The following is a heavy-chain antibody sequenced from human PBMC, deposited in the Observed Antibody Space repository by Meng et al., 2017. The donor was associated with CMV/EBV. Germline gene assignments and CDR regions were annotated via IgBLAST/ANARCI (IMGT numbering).Heavy chain of an antibody. CDR1: GFTVNSNY. Sequence: GESLKISCAASGFTVNSNYMSWVRQAPGKGLEWVSVIYSGGSTYYADSVKGRFTISRDNSKNTLYLQMNSLRAEDTAVYYCARLYDYWGQGTLVTVSS. CDR3: ARLYDY. J-gene: IGHJ4*02. CDR2: IYSGGST. V-gene: IGHV3-53*01.